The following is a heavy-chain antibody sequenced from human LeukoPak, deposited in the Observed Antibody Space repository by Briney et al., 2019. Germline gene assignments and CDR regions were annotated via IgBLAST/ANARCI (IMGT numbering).Heavy chain of an antibody. J-gene: IGHJ4*02. CDR1: GFTFRSYD. V-gene: IGHV3-13*01. CDR2: IGTAGEI. Sequence: GGSLRLSCAASGFTFRSYDMHWVRQATGKGLEWVSGIGTAGEIYYPGSVKGRFTISRENAKNSLYLQMNSLRAGDTAVYYCARVGYYDSSAVDYWGQGTLVTVSS. CDR3: ARVGYYDSSAVDY. D-gene: IGHD3-22*01.